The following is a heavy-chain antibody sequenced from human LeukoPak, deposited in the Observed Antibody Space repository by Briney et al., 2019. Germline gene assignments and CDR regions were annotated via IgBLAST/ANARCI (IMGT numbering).Heavy chain of an antibody. CDR1: GYRFSNYG. D-gene: IGHD2/OR15-2a*01. Sequence: PGGSLRLSCSASGYRFSNYGMHWVRQAPGKGLEWVAVIWYNGSRKNYRDSVKGRFTISRDNSKNTVYLQMNSLRAEDTAVYYCATHLGWRIRFKYWGQGTLVTVSS. V-gene: IGHV3-33*01. CDR2: IWYNGSRK. CDR3: ATHLGWRIRFKY. J-gene: IGHJ4*02.